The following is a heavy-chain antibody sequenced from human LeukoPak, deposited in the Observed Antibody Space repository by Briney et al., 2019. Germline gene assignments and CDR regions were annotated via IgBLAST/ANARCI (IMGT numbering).Heavy chain of an antibody. Sequence: ASVKVSCKASGYTFTGYYMHWVRQAPGQGLEWMGWISAYNGNTNYAQKVQGRVTMTTDTSTNTAYMELRSLRSDDTAVYYCARDHEAAAGKGVVYWGQGTLVTVSS. CDR3: ARDHEAAAGKGVVY. CDR2: ISAYNGNT. J-gene: IGHJ4*02. V-gene: IGHV1-18*04. CDR1: GYTFTGYY. D-gene: IGHD6-13*01.